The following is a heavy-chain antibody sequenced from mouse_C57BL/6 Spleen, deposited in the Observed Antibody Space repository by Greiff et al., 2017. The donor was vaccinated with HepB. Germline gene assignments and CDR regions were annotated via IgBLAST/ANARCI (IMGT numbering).Heavy chain of an antibody. V-gene: IGHV1-62-2*01. CDR2: FYPGSGSI. CDR1: GYTFTEYT. Sequence: QVQLKESGAELVKPGASVKLSCKASGYTFTEYTIHWVKQRSGQGLEWIGWFYPGSGSIKYNEKFKDKATLTADKSSSTVYMELSRLTSEDSAVYFCARHEEGGYYGSSYGNYFDYWGQGTTLTVSS. CDR3: ARHEEGGYYGSSYGNYFDY. J-gene: IGHJ2*01. D-gene: IGHD1-1*01.